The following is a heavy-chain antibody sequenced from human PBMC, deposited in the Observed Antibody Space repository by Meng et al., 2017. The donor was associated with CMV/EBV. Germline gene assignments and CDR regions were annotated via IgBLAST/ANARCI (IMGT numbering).Heavy chain of an antibody. D-gene: IGHD1-26*01. CDR3: ARAPPWDEFVY. CDR1: GFTFSSYS. J-gene: IGHJ4*02. V-gene: IGHV3-21*01. CDR2: ISSSSSYI. Sequence: GGSLRPSCAASGFTFSSYSMNWFRQAPGKGLEWVSSISSSSSYIYYADSVKGRFTNSRHNAKSSLYLQMNSLRAEDTAVYYCARAPPWDEFVYWGQGTLVTVSS.